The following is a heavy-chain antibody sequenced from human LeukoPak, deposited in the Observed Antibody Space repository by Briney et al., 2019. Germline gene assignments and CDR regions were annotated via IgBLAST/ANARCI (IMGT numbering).Heavy chain of an antibody. CDR3: ALIVEWELRDY. D-gene: IGHD1-26*01. CDR1: GFTFSSYS. J-gene: IGHJ4*02. CDR2: ISSSSSYI. V-gene: IGHV3-21*01. Sequence: GGSLRLSCAASGFTFSSYSMNCVRQAPGKGMEWVSSISSSSSYIYYADSVKGRFTISRDNAKNSLYLQMNSLRAEDTAVYYCALIVEWELRDYWGQGTLVTVSS.